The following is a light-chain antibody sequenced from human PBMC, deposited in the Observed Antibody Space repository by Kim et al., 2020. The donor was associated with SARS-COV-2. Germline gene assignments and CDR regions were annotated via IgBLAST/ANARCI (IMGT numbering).Light chain of an antibody. CDR1: QSVSSNH. CDR2: SAS. Sequence: PGERATLSCRASQSVSSNHLAWYQQKPGQSPRLLIYSASNRATGIPDRLSGSGSGTDFTLTISRLEPEDFAVYYCQQYGSSPVAFGGGTKVDIK. V-gene: IGKV3-20*01. J-gene: IGKJ4*01. CDR3: QQYGSSPVA.